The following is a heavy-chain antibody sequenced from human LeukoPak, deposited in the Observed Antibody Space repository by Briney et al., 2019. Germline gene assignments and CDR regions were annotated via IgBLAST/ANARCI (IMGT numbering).Heavy chain of an antibody. Sequence: GASVKVSCKASGYTFTSYGISWVGQAPGQGLEWMGWISAYNGNTNYAQKLQGRVTMTTDTSTSTAYMELRSLRSDDTAVYYCARAPWNYDFWSGYFYYFDYWGQGTLVTVSS. D-gene: IGHD3-3*01. V-gene: IGHV1-18*01. CDR1: GYTFTSYG. CDR3: ARAPWNYDFWSGYFYYFDY. J-gene: IGHJ4*02. CDR2: ISAYNGNT.